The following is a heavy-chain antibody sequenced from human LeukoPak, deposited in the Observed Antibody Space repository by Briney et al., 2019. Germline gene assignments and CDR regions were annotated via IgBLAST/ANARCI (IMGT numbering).Heavy chain of an antibody. J-gene: IGHJ4*02. V-gene: IGHV1-2*02. Sequence: ASVKVSCKASGYTFTGYYMHWVRQAPGQGLEWMGWIKPNSGGTNYAQKFQGRVTMTRDTSISTAYMELSRLRSDDTAVHYCARDGARYDILTGYGFDYWGQGTLVTVSS. CDR3: ARDGARYDILTGYGFDY. D-gene: IGHD3-9*01. CDR1: GYTFTGYY. CDR2: IKPNSGGT.